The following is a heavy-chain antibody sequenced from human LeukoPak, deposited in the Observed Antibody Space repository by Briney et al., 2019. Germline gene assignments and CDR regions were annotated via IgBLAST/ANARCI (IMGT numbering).Heavy chain of an antibody. Sequence: GGSLRLSCAASGFTFSSYAMSWVRQAPGKGLEWVSAISGSGGSTYYADSVKGRFTISRDNSKNTLYLEMNSLRAEDTAVYYCAKGFWSGYPKLYYYYMDVWGKGTTVTVSS. CDR2: ISGSGGST. CDR1: GFTFSSYA. J-gene: IGHJ6*03. CDR3: AKGFWSGYPKLYYYYMDV. V-gene: IGHV3-23*01. D-gene: IGHD3-3*01.